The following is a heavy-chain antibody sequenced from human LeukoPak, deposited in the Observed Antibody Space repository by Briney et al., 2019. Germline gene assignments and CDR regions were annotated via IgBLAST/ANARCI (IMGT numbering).Heavy chain of an antibody. D-gene: IGHD4-17*01. CDR2: ISSSSSYI. CDR3: ASYKGYGEFDY. CDR1: GFTFSSYS. J-gene: IGHJ4*02. Sequence: GGSLRLSCAASGFTFSSYSMNWVRQAPGKGLEWVSSISSSSSYIYYADSVKGRFIISRDNAKNSLYLQMNSLRAEDTAVYYCASYKGYGEFDYWGQGTLVTVSS. V-gene: IGHV3-21*01.